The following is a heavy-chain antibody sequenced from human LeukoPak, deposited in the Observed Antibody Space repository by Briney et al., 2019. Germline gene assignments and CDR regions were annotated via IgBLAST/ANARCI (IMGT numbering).Heavy chain of an antibody. CDR1: GFTFSDHY. V-gene: IGHV3-72*01. CDR2: IRNKANSYTT. D-gene: IGHD6-19*01. J-gene: IGHJ4*02. Sequence: GGSLRLSCAASGFTFSDHYMDWVRQAPGKGLEWVGRIRNKANSYTTEYAASVKGRFTISRDDSKNSLDLQMNSLKTEDTAVYYCARAVYNSAWLGDYWGQGTLVTVSS. CDR3: ARAVYNSAWLGDY.